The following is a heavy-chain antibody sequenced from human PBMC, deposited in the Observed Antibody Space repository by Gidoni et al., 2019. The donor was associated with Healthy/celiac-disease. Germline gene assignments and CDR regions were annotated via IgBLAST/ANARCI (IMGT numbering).Heavy chain of an antibody. CDR1: CYTFTRSG. D-gene: IGHD1-26*01. CDR2: ISAYNGNT. J-gene: IGHJ5*02. V-gene: IGHV1-18*01. Sequence: QAQLVQSGAAVKKPGASVKVSCKASCYTFTRSGLSGMRQAPGQGLEWMGWISAYNGNTNYAQKLQGRVTMTTDTSTSTAYMELRSLGSDDTAVYYCARSDVGATFDPWGQGTLVTVSS. CDR3: ARSDVGATFDP.